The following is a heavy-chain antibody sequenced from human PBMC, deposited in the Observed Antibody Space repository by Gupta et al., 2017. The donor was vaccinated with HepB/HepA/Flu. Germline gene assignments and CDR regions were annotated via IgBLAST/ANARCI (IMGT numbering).Heavy chain of an antibody. J-gene: IGHJ1*01. CDR2: ISTYNGNT. CDR3: ARGGYGDYEYFQH. Sequence: QVQLMQSGAAVKKPGASVKVSCKASGYTFTRYGISWLRQAPGQGLEWMGWISTYNGNTNYAQKLQGRVTITTDTSTSTAYMELRSLRSDDTAVFYCARGGYGDYEYFQHWGQGTLVTVSS. CDR1: GYTFTRYG. V-gene: IGHV1-18*01. D-gene: IGHD4-17*01.